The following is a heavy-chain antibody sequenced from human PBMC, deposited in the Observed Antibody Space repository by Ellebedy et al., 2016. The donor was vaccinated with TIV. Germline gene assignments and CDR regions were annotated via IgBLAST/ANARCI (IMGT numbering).Heavy chain of an antibody. Sequence: MPSETLSLTCTVSGGPISGSSYYWGWIRQHPGKGLEWIGYIYYTGSTYYNPSLKSRLIISVDTSKNQFSLKLTSVTAADTAVYYCARGRWLQPYFDYWGQGTPVTVSS. V-gene: IGHV4-31*03. CDR1: GGPISGSSYY. J-gene: IGHJ4*02. CDR2: IYYTGST. D-gene: IGHD5-24*01. CDR3: ARGRWLQPYFDY.